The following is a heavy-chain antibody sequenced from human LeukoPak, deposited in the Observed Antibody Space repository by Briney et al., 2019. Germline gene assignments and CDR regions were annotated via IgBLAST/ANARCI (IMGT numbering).Heavy chain of an antibody. D-gene: IGHD3-22*01. V-gene: IGHV3-23*01. Sequence: GGSLRLSCAASGFTFSSYAMSWVRQAPGKGLEWVSAISGSGGSTYYADSVKGRFTISRDNSKNTLYLQMNSLRAEDTAVYYCAKKYYYDSSGYYLEYYFDYWGQGTLVTVSS. CDR3: AKKYYYDSSGYYLEYYFDY. J-gene: IGHJ4*02. CDR2: ISGSGGST. CDR1: GFTFSSYA.